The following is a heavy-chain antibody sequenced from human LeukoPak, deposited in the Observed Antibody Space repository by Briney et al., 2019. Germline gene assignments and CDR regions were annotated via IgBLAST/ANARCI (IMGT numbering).Heavy chain of an antibody. V-gene: IGHV3-9*01. CDR2: ISWNSGSI. CDR3: AKGENAFDI. CDR1: GFTFDDYA. Sequence: PGGSLRLSCAASGFTFDDYAMHWVRQAPGKGLEWVSGISWNSGSIGYADSVKGRFTISRDNAKNSLYLQMNSLRAEDTALYCCAKGENAFDIWGQGTMVTVSS. J-gene: IGHJ3*02.